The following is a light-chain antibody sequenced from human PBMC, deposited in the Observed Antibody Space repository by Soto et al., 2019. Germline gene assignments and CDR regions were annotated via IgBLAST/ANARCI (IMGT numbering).Light chain of an antibody. CDR2: EVS. Sequence: QSALTQPASVSGSPGQSITISCTGTSSDVGGYNFVAWYQQHPGKAPKLIIYEVSNRPSGVSYRFSGSKSGNTASLTISGLQAEDEADYYCSSYTSSVTLVFGGGTQLTVL. CDR1: SSDVGGYNF. V-gene: IGLV2-14*01. J-gene: IGLJ2*01. CDR3: SSYTSSVTLV.